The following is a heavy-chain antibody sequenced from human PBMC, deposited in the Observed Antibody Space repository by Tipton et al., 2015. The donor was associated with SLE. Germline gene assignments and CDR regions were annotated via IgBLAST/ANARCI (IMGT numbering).Heavy chain of an antibody. J-gene: IGHJ4*02. Sequence: TLSLTCAVYGGSFSGYFWSWIRQPPGKGLEWIGYIYYSGSTNYNPSLKSRVTISVDTSKNQFSLNLTSVTAADTAVYYCASSEGFWGQGTLVTVSS. V-gene: IGHV4-59*08. CDR3: ASSEGF. CDR1: GGSFSGYF. CDR2: IYYSGST.